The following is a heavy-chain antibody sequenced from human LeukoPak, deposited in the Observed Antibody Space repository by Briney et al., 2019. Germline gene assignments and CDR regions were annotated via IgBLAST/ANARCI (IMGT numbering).Heavy chain of an antibody. CDR3: ANFHPATAMAFDL. D-gene: IGHD5-18*01. J-gene: IGHJ4*02. V-gene: IGHV1-2*02. CDR1: GYTFTGYS. CDR2: INPNTGET. Sequence: GASVNVSCKASGYTFTGYSIHWVRQAPGQGLEWMGWINPNTGETNYAQKIQNRVTMTRDTSINTAYMELSSLKSDDTAVYYCANFHPATAMAFDLWGQGTLVTVSS.